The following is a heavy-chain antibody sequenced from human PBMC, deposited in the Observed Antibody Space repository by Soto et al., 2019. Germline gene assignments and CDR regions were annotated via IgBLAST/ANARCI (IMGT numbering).Heavy chain of an antibody. Sequence: SETLSLTCTVSGNSISSHYWSWIRQPPGKGLEWIANIHYSGTTNYNPSLASRVTLSVDTSKNQFSLKMTSVTAADRAMYFCARSNSNAIDTWGRETLVTVSS. CDR3: ARSNSNAIDT. J-gene: IGHJ4*02. CDR2: IHYSGTT. D-gene: IGHD2-2*01. CDR1: GNSISSHY. V-gene: IGHV4-59*11.